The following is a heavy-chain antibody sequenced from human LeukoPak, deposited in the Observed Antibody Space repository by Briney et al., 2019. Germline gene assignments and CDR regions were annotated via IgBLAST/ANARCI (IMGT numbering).Heavy chain of an antibody. J-gene: IGHJ4*02. CDR1: GGSITSNYHY. D-gene: IGHD3-22*01. V-gene: IGHV4-39*01. Sequence: PSETLSLTCTVPGGSITSNYHYWGWIRQPPGKGLEWMGNIYHGGPTYYRPSLQSRITISVDTSKNQFYVKLRSVTAADTAVYYCARLLGSSYYSFDSWGQGTLVTVSS. CDR2: IYHGGPT. CDR3: ARLLGSSYYSFDS.